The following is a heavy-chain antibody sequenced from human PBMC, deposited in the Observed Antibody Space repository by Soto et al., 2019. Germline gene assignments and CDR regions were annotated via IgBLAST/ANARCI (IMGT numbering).Heavy chain of an antibody. J-gene: IGHJ6*02. D-gene: IGHD3-10*01. CDR2: ISAYNGNT. V-gene: IGHV1-18*04. CDR1: GYTFTSYG. CDR3: ARVSGGTMVRGVITTSYYYYGMDV. Sequence: QVQLVQSGAEVKKPGASVKVSCKASGYTFTSYGISWVRQAPGQGLEWMGWISAYNGNTNYAQKVQGRVTMTTDTSTSTAYMELRSLRSDDTAVYYCARVSGGTMVRGVITTSYYYYGMDVWGQGTTVTVSS.